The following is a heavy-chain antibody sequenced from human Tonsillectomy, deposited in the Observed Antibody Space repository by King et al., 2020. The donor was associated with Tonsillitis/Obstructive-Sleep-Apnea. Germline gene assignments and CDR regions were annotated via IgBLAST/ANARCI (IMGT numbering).Heavy chain of an antibody. V-gene: IGHV4-39*01. J-gene: IGHJ6*03. Sequence: LQLQESGPGLVKPSETLSLTCTVSGCSISSSSYFWGWIRQPPGKGLVGIGGIFDSWSTYYHPSLKSRITISVDTSKNQFSLKLSSVTAADTAVYYCARHCRIVATIPYYYYMDVWGKGTTVTVSS. CDR3: ARHCRIVATIPYYYYMDV. D-gene: IGHD5-12*01. CDR2: IFDSWST. CDR1: GCSISSSSYF.